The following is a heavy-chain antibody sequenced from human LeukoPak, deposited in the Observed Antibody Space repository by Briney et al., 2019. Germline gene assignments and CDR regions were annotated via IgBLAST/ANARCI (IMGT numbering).Heavy chain of an antibody. Sequence: ASVKVSCKASGYTFTGYYMHWVRQAPGQGLEWMGWINPNGGGTNYAQKFQGWVTMTRDTSISTAYMELSRLRSDDTAVYYCARDVAAAGPPYFDYWGQGTLVTVSS. CDR2: INPNGGGT. CDR1: GYTFTGYY. V-gene: IGHV1-2*04. J-gene: IGHJ4*02. D-gene: IGHD6-13*01. CDR3: ARDVAAAGPPYFDY.